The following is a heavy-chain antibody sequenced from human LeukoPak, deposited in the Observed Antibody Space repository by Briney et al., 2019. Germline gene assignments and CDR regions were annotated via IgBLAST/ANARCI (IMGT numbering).Heavy chain of an antibody. J-gene: IGHJ5*02. D-gene: IGHD1-26*01. CDR3: ARRSIPGFSPVYSWFDP. V-gene: IGHV5-51*01. Sequence: NAGESLKISCKGSGYSFTTYWIGWVRQMPGKVREWMGIIFPGDSDTRYSPSFQGHVTISADTSISTAYLQWSSLEASDTAMYYCARRSIPGFSPVYSWFDPWGQGTLVTVSS. CDR2: IFPGDSDT. CDR1: GYSFTTYW.